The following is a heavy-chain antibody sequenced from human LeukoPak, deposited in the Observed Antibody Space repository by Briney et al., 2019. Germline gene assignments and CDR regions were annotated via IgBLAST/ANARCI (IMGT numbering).Heavy chain of an antibody. D-gene: IGHD5-12*01. Sequence: DSVKGRFIISRDNAKKSLHLQMNSLRAEDTAVYYCARDEYSGLYYYMDVWGKGTTVTVSS. J-gene: IGHJ6*03. V-gene: IGHV3-7*01. CDR3: ARDEYSGLYYYMDV.